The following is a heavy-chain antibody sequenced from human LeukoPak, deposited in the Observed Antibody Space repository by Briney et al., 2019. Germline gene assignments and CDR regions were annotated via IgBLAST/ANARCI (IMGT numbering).Heavy chain of an antibody. CDR1: GGSISSYY. Sequence: SETLSLTCTVSGGSISSYYWSWIRQPPGKGLEWIGYIYYSGSTNYNPSLKSRVTISVDTSKNQFSLKLSSVTAADTAVYYCARDWTSYYDFWSGYPQTNWFGPWGQGTLVTVSS. D-gene: IGHD3-3*01. CDR2: IYYSGST. CDR3: ARDWTSYYDFWSGYPQTNWFGP. J-gene: IGHJ5*02. V-gene: IGHV4-59*01.